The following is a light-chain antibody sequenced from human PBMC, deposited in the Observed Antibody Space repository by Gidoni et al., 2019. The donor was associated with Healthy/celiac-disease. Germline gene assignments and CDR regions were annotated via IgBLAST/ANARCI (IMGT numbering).Light chain of an antibody. CDR1: QSVSSSY. CDR2: GAS. Sequence: EIVLTLSPVTLSLSPGERATLSCRASQSVSSSYLAWYQQKPGQAPRLLIYGASSRATGIPDRFSGSGSGTDFTLTISRLEPEDFAVYYCQQYGSSSTGTFGQGTKVEIK. J-gene: IGKJ1*01. V-gene: IGKV3-20*01. CDR3: QQYGSSSTGT.